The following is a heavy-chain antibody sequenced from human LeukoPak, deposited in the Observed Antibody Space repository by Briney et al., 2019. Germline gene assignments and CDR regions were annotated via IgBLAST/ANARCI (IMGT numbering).Heavy chain of an antibody. V-gene: IGHV1-69*13. J-gene: IGHJ4*02. Sequence: ASVKVSCKASGGTFSSYAISWVRQAPGQGLEWMGGIIPIFGTANYAQKFQGRVTITADESTSTAYMELSSLRSEDTAVYYCARAPRGSDYFDYWGQGTLVTVSS. D-gene: IGHD1-26*01. CDR2: IIPIFGTA. CDR3: ARAPRGSDYFDY. CDR1: GGTFSSYA.